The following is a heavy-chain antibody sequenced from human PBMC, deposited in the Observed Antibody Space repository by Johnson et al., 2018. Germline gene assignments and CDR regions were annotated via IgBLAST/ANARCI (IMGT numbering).Heavy chain of an antibody. CDR3: ARELHQMTFGEGAFDI. CDR2: ISYDGSNK. CDR1: GFTFSSYD. V-gene: IGHV3-30-3*01. J-gene: IGHJ3*02. Sequence: QVQLVQSGGGVVQPGRSLRLSCAASGFTFSSYDMHWVRQAPGKGLDWVAVISYDGSNKYYADSVKGRFTISRDKSKKSLYLQMNSLRAEDTAVYYCARELHQMTFGEGAFDIWGQGTMVTVSS. D-gene: IGHD3-10*01.